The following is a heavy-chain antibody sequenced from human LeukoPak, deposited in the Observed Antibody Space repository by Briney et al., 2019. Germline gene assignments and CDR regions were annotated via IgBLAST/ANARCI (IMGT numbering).Heavy chain of an antibody. CDR2: ISYDGSNK. V-gene: IGHV3-30*04. CDR3: ARGDYGYCSSTSCYEELFDS. Sequence: GALRLSCAASGFTFSSYAMHWVRQAPGKGLEWVAVISYDGSNKYYADSVKGRFTISRDNSKNTLYLQMNSLRAEDTAVYYCARGDYGYCSSTSCYEELFDSWGQGTLVTVSS. CDR1: GFTFSSYA. D-gene: IGHD2-2*01. J-gene: IGHJ4*02.